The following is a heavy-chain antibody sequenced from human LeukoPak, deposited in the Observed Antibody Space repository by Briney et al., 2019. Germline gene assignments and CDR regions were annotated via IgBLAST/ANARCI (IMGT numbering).Heavy chain of an antibody. CDR3: ARVAGRFYYVDY. Sequence: SETLSLTCAVSGGSISSGTYNCGWIRQPPGKGLEWIGRNYKPSSKSRVTISVDTSKNQFSLSLNSVTAADTAVYYCARVAGRFYYVDYWGQGALGTVSS. D-gene: IGHD1-26*01. J-gene: IGHJ4*02. V-gene: IGHV4-39*07. CDR1: GGSISSGTYN.